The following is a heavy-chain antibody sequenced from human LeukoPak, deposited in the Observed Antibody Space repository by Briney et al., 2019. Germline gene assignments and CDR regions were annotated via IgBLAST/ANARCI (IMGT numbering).Heavy chain of an antibody. CDR3: ARDSIVATTPLDY. Sequence: PGGSLGLSCAASRFTFRSYDMNWVRQAPGKGLERGTYISSSGSTIYYADSVKGRFTISRDNAKSSLYLQMNSLRAEDTAVYYCARDSIVATTPLDYWGQGTLVTVSS. D-gene: IGHD5-12*01. V-gene: IGHV3-48*03. CDR1: RFTFRSYD. CDR2: ISSSGSTI. J-gene: IGHJ4*02.